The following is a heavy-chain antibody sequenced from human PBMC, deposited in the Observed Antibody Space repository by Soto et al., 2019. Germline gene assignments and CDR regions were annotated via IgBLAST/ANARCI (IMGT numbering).Heavy chain of an antibody. CDR3: ARGAWGQQLVPAFDY. D-gene: IGHD6-13*01. CDR1: GGSISSYY. V-gene: IGHV4-59*01. Sequence: SETLSLTCTVSGGSISSYYWSWIRQPPGKGLEWIGYIYYSGSTNYNPSLKSRVTISVDTSKNQFSLKLSSVTAADTAVYYCARGAWGQQLVPAFDYWGQGTLVTVSS. CDR2: IYYSGST. J-gene: IGHJ4*02.